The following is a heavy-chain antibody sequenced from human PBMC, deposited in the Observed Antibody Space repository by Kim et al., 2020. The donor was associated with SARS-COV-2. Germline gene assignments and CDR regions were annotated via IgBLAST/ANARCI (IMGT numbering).Heavy chain of an antibody. V-gene: IGHV3-33*01. J-gene: IGHJ4*02. CDR1: GFTFSSYG. D-gene: IGHD4-17*01. Sequence: GGSLRLSCAASGFTFSSYGMHWVRQAPGKGLEWVAVIWYDGSNKYYADSVKGRFTISRDNSKNTLYLQMNSLRAEETAVYYCARDRSNLAGDYEAYWGQGPLVTASS. CDR3: ARDRSNLAGDYEAY. CDR2: IWYDGSNK.